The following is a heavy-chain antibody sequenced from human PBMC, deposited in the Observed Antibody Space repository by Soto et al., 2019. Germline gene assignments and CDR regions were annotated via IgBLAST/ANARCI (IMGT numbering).Heavy chain of an antibody. J-gene: IGHJ2*01. CDR1: GGTFSSYT. CDR2: IIPILGIA. D-gene: IGHD6-6*01. Sequence: QVQLVQSGAEVKKPGSSVKVSCMASGGTFSSYTISWVRQAPGQGLEWMGRIIPILGIANYALKFQGRVTITADKPTSTGYMELVSLKSEDTAVYYCARVGGDQLVSTTNWYFDLWGRGTLVTLSS. V-gene: IGHV1-69*02. CDR3: ARVGGDQLVSTTNWYFDL.